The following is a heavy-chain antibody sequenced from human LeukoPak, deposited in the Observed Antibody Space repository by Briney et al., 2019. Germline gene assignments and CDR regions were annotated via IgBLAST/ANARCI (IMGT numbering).Heavy chain of an antibody. CDR3: ARARGYCSGGSCRRPRYYYYYMDV. V-gene: IGHV4-34*01. CDR1: GGSFSGYY. Sequence: SETLSLTCAVYGGSFSGYYWSWIRQPPGKGLEWIGEINHSGSTNYNPSLKSRVTISLDTSKIQFSLKLSSVTAADTAVYYCARARGYCSGGSCRRPRYYYYYMDVWGKGTTVTVSS. D-gene: IGHD2-15*01. CDR2: INHSGST. J-gene: IGHJ6*03.